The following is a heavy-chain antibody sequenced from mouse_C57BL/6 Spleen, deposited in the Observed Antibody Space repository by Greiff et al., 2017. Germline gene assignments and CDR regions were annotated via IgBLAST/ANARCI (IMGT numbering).Heavy chain of an antibody. CDR3: TYYDYDEAWFAY. Sequence: EVKVEESGGGLVQPGGSMKLSCVASGFTFSNYWMNWVRQSPEKGLEWVAQIRLKSDNYATHYAESVKGRFTISRDDSKSSVNLQMNNLRAEDTGIYYCTYYDYDEAWFAYWGQGTLVTGSA. D-gene: IGHD2-4*01. J-gene: IGHJ3*01. CDR1: GFTFSNYW. V-gene: IGHV6-3*01. CDR2: IRLKSDNYAT.